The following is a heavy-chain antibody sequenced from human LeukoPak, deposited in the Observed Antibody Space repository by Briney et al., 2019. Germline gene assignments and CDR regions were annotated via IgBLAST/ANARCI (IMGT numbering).Heavy chain of an antibody. D-gene: IGHD3-3*01. V-gene: IGHV1-69*04. CDR3: ASLTLYYNFWSGYYGGMDG. CDR2: IIHILGIA. Sequence: GASVKVSCKASGGTFSSYAISWVRQAPGQGLEWMGRIIHILGIANYAQKFQGRVTITADKSTSTAYMELSSLRSEDTAVYYCASLTLYYNFWSGYYGGMDGWGQGTTVTVSS. J-gene: IGHJ6*02. CDR1: GGTFSSYA.